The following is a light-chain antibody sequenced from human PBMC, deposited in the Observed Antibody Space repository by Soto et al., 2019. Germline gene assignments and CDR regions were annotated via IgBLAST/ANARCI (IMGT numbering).Light chain of an antibody. CDR1: SSNIGAGYD. V-gene: IGLV1-40*01. J-gene: IGLJ3*02. CDR2: GNS. CDR3: QSYDSSLSVLG. Sequence: QSVLTQPPSVSGAPGQRVTISCTGSSSNIGAGYDVHWYQQLPGTAPKLLIYGNSNRPSGVPDRFSGSKSGTSASLAITGLQAEDEADYYFQSYDSSLSVLGFGGGTQLTVL.